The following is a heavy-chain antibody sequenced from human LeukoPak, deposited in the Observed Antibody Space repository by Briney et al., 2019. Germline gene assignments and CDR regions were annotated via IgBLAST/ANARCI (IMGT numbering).Heavy chain of an antibody. CDR1: GFTFSDHW. Sequence: GRSLRLSCGASGFTFSDHWMSWVRQAPGKGLEWVANIKEDGSEKYYVDSVRGRFTISRDNVKNSLHLQMNSLRVEDTAVYYCAQSGRSTFWYWGQGALVSVSS. CDR3: AQSGRSTFWY. V-gene: IGHV3-7*01. D-gene: IGHD2/OR15-2a*01. CDR2: IKEDGSEK. J-gene: IGHJ4*02.